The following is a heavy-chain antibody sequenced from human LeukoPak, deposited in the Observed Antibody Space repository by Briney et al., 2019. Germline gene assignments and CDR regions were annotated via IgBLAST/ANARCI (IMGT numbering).Heavy chain of an antibody. CDR1: GFSLSTYGVG. D-gene: IGHD6-13*01. J-gene: IGHJ4*02. CDR3: AHSNSSSPHDY. Sequence: SGPTLVNPTQTLTLTCTFSGFSLSTYGVGVGWIRQPPRKALECLALIYWHNDKRYSPSVKSRLTITKDTSKNQVVLTMTNMDPVDTATYYCAHSNSSSPHDYWGQGTLVTVSS. V-gene: IGHV2-5*01. CDR2: IYWHNDK.